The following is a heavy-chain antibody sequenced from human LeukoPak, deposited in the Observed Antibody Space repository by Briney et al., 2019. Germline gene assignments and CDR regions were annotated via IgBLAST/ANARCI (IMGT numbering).Heavy chain of an antibody. V-gene: IGHV3-48*03. D-gene: IGHD6-25*01. CDR1: GFSFSNYE. Sequence: PGGSLRLSCAASGFSFSNYEMNWVRQAPGRGLEWLSYISGSGRTKYYADSVTGRFTISRDNAKNSLYLQMNSLRAEDTAVYYCAREFYSSDPTDMDVWGKGTTVTVSS. CDR3: AREFYSSDPTDMDV. J-gene: IGHJ6*03. CDR2: ISGSGRTK.